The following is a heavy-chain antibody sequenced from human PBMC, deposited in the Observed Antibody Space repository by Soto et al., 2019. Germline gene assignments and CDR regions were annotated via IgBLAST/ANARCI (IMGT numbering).Heavy chain of an antibody. J-gene: IGHJ6*02. CDR1: GGSISSYY. D-gene: IGHD1-26*01. CDR3: ARDGNYGMDV. CDR2: IYYSGSI. Sequence: SETLSLTCTVSGGSISSYYWSWIRQPPGKGLEWIGYIYYSGSINYNPSLKSRVTISVDTSKNQFSLKLSSVTAADTAVYYCARDGNYGMDVWGQGTTVTVSS. V-gene: IGHV4-59*01.